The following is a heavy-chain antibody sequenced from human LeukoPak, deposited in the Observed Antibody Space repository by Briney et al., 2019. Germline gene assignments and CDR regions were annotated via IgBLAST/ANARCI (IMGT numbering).Heavy chain of an antibody. CDR2: IYYSGST. J-gene: IGHJ4*02. CDR3: ARQTMIRAVDY. D-gene: IGHD3-22*01. CDR1: GGSISSSSYY. V-gene: IGHV4-39*01. Sequence: PSETLSLTCTVSGGSISSSSYYWGWIRQPPGKGLEWIGSIYYSGSTYYNPSLKSRVTISVDTSKNQFPLKLSSVTAADTAVYYCARQTMIRAVDYWGQGTLVTVSS.